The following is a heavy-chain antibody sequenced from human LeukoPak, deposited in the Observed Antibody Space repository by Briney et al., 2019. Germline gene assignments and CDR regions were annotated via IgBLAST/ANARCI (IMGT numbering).Heavy chain of an antibody. CDR1: GDSVSSNSAA. J-gene: IGHJ5*02. D-gene: IGHD4-17*01. V-gene: IGHV6-1*01. CDR2: TYYRSKWYN. Sequence: SQTLSLTCAISGDSVSSNSAAWNWIRQSPSRGLEWLGRTYYRSKWYNDYAVSVKSRITINPDTSKNQFSLKLSSVTAADTAVYYCAREGGWTTVTDTNWFDHWGQGTLVTVSS. CDR3: AREGGWTTVTDTNWFDH.